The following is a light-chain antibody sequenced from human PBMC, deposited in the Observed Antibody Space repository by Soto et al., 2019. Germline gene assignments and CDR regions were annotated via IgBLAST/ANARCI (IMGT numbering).Light chain of an antibody. J-gene: IGKJ2*01. CDR2: KAS. Sequence: DIQMTQSPSTLSASVGDRVTITCRASQSISAWLAWYQQKPGKAPKLLIYKASSLESGVPSRFSGSGSGTEFTLTISCLQPDEFATYYCQQYDSYSYTFGQGTKLEIK. V-gene: IGKV1-5*03. CDR3: QQYDSYSYT. CDR1: QSISAW.